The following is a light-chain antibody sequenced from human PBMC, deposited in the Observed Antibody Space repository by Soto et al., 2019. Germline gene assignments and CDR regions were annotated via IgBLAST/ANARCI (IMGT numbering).Light chain of an antibody. CDR1: QSISSW. CDR3: QQYNSYSWT. J-gene: IGKJ1*01. Sequence: DVQMNQSPSTLSASEGDRATITCRASQSISSWLAWYQQKPGKAPKLLIYDASSLESGVPSRFSGSGSGTEFTLTISSLQPDDFATYYCQQYNSYSWTFGQGTKVDIK. V-gene: IGKV1-5*01. CDR2: DAS.